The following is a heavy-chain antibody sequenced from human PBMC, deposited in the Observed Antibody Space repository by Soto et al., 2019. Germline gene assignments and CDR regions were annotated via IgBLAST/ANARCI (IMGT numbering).Heavy chain of an antibody. CDR3: ARRKITLTWTGTYYFYYYYMDV. J-gene: IGHJ6*03. CDR2: IYYSGST. V-gene: IGHV4-59*08. Sequence: SETLSLTCTVSGGSISSYYWSWIRQPPGKGLEWIGYIYYSGSTNYNPSLKSRVTISVDTSKNQFSLKLSSVTAADTAVYYCARRKITLTWTGTYYFYYYYMDVSGNGTTMTVSS. CDR1: GGSISSYY. D-gene: IGHD4-4*01.